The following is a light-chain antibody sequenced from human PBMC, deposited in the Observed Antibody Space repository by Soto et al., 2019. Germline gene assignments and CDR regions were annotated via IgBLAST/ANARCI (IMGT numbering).Light chain of an antibody. V-gene: IGLV2-11*01. Sequence: QSALTQPRSVSGSPGQSVTISCTGTSSDVGGYNYVSWYQQHPGKAPKLMIYDVSKRPSGLPDRFSGSKSGNTASLTISGLQDEEEADYYCCSYAGSYPWVFGGGTKLTVL. J-gene: IGLJ3*02. CDR3: CSYAGSYPWV. CDR1: SSDVGGYNY. CDR2: DVS.